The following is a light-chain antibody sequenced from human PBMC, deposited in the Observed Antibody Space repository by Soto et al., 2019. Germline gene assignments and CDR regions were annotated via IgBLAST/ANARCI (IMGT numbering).Light chain of an antibody. CDR3: QRYDISPFP. V-gene: IGKV3-20*01. CDR1: QSVSSTY. J-gene: IGKJ2*01. Sequence: EIVLTQSPGTLSLSPGERATLSCRASQSVSSTYLAWYQQKSGQAPRRLIYGASSRATGIPDRFSGSGSGTDFTLTITRLEPEDFAVYYCQRYDISPFPFGQGTKLEIK. CDR2: GAS.